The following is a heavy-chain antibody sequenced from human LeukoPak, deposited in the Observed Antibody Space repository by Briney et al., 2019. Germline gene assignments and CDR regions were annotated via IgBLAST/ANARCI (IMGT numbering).Heavy chain of an antibody. CDR2: IYYSGST. Sequence: SETLSLTCTVSGYSISSGYYWGWIRQPPGKGLEWIGYIYYSGSTNYNPSLKSRVTISVDTSKNQFSLKLSSVTAADTAVYYCARIAAAGPFDPWGQGTLVTVSS. J-gene: IGHJ5*02. D-gene: IGHD6-13*01. CDR1: GYSISSGYY. CDR3: ARIAAAGPFDP. V-gene: IGHV4-61*01.